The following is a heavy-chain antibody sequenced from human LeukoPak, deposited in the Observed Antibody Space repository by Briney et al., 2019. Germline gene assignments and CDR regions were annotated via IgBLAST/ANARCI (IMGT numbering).Heavy chain of an antibody. CDR3: AKSGGSGSYYNGPDY. V-gene: IGHV3-23*01. CDR1: GFTFSSYG. D-gene: IGHD3-10*01. CDR2: ISGSGGST. J-gene: IGHJ4*02. Sequence: GGSLRLSCAASGFTFSSYGMHWVRQAPGKGLEWVSAISGSGGSTYYADSVKGRFTISRDNSKNTLYLRMNSLRAEDTAVYYCAKSGGSGSYYNGPDYWGQGTLVTVSS.